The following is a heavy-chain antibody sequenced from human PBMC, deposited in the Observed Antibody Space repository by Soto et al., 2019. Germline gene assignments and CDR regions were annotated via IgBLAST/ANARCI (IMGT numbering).Heavy chain of an antibody. CDR3: PKVSRGIGVLRAALK. D-gene: IGHD2-2*01. J-gene: IGHJ4*02. CDR2: ISGSGGST. Sequence: EVQLLESGGGSVQRGGSLRLSCVASGHTFQNYAMTLVRQAPGKGLEWVSGISGSGGSTYYADPVRGRFTISRDDSKNTLYLQMSSLRAEDTAVYYCPKVSRGIGVLRAALKWVQGTLVTVSS. V-gene: IGHV3-23*01. CDR1: GHTFQNYA.